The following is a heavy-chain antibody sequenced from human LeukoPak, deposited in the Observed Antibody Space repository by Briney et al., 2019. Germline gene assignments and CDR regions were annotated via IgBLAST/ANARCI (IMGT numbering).Heavy chain of an antibody. Sequence: GRSLRLSCAASGFTFSSYGMHWVRQAPGKGLEWVAVIWYDGSNKYYADSVKGRFTISRDNSKNTLYLQMNSLRAEDTAVYYCARGWVQGEYYYYGMDVWGQGTTVTVSS. CDR1: GFTFSSYG. CDR2: IWYDGSNK. CDR3: ARGWVQGEYYYYGMDV. V-gene: IGHV3-33*01. J-gene: IGHJ6*02. D-gene: IGHD3-10*01.